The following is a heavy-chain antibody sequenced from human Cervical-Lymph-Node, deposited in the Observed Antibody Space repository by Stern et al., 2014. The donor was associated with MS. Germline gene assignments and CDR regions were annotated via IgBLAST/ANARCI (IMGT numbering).Heavy chain of an antibody. CDR2: IRTNNGNT. V-gene: IGHV1-18*01. CDR1: GYTFNNYG. J-gene: IGHJ4*02. D-gene: IGHD3-16*01. CDR3: ARSGGSF. Sequence: VQLVQSGPEVKKPGASVKVSCKASGYTFNNYGINWVRQAPGQGLEWIRWIRTNNGNTPYAQNIQGRFNMTTDTSTTTAYMELRSLRSDDTAVYYCARSGGSFWGRGTLVTVSS.